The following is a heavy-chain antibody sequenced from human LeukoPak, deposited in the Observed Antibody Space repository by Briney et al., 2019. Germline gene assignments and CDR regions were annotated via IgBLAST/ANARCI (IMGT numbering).Heavy chain of an antibody. CDR2: ISYDGSNK. Sequence: GGSLRLSCAASGFTFSSYAMHWVRQAPGKGLEWVAVISYDGSNKYYADSVKGRFTISRDNSKNTVYLQMNSLRAEDTAVYYCAKGIAARYFDYWGQGTLVTVSS. J-gene: IGHJ4*02. D-gene: IGHD6-6*01. CDR3: AKGIAARYFDY. V-gene: IGHV3-30-3*01. CDR1: GFTFSSYA.